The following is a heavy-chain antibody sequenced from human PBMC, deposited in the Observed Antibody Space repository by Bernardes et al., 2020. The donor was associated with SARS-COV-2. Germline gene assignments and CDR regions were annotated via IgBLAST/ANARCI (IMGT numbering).Heavy chain of an antibody. CDR2: IYYSGST. D-gene: IGHD3-3*01. CDR1: GGSISSYY. CDR3: ARARSDFWSGYGGVGFDP. V-gene: IGHV4-59*01. J-gene: IGHJ5*02. Sequence: SETLSLTCTVSGGSISSYYWSWIRQPPGKGLEWIGYIYYSGSTNYNPSLKSRVTISVDTSKNQFSLKLSSVTAADTAVYYCARARSDFWSGYGGVGFDPWGQGTLVTVSS.